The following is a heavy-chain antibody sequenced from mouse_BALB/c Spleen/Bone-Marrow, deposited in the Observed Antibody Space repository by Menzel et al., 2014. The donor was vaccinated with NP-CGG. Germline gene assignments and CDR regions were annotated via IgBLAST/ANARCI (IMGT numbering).Heavy chain of an antibody. V-gene: IGHV2-9*02. CDR1: GFSLTSYG. Sequence: VKVVDSGPGLVAPSQSLSITCTVSGFSLTSYGVHWVRQPPGKGLEWLGVIWAGGSTNYNSALMSRLSISKDNSKSQVFLKMNSLQTDDTAMHYCASMITTAWFAYWGQGTLVTVSA. D-gene: IGHD2-4*01. CDR3: ASMITTAWFAY. J-gene: IGHJ3*01. CDR2: IWAGGST.